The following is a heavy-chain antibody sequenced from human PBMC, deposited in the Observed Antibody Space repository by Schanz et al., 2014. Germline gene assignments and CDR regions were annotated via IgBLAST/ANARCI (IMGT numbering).Heavy chain of an antibody. CDR2: ISFSGNTI. D-gene: IGHD6-19*01. CDR3: ARDLISSGWYG. CDR1: GLIFSTYT. Sequence: EVQLLESGGGLVQPGGSLRLSCAASGLIFSTYTLNWVRQAPGKGLEWISYISFSGNTIYYADSVKGRFTISRDNSKDTLYLQMSGLTPEDTAVYYCARDLISSGWYGWGQGTLVTVSS. J-gene: IGHJ4*02. V-gene: IGHV3-48*01.